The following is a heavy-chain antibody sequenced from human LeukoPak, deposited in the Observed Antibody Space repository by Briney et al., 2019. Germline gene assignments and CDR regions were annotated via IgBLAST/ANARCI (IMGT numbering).Heavy chain of an antibody. CDR3: ARDGSGTENDY. CDR1: GFTFSTYS. CDR2: ISSNSRYI. V-gene: IGHV3-21*06. J-gene: IGHJ4*02. Sequence: GGSLRLSCAASGFTFSTYSMNWVRQAPGKGLEWVSSISSNSRYIYNADSMRGRFTISRDNAKNSLYLQMNSLKPEDTAVYYCARDGSGTENDYWGQGTLVTVSS. D-gene: IGHD3-10*01.